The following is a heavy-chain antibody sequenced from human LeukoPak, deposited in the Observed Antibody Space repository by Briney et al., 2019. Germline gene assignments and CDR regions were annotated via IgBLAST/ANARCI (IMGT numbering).Heavy chain of an antibody. J-gene: IGHJ4*02. CDR1: GFTFGDFA. D-gene: IGHD1-1*01. CDR3: TRDHRDDWNPGYNFDY. CDR2: VKTKVYGGTT. Sequence: GGSLRLSCTASGFTFGDFAMNWVRQAPGKGLEWVGFVKTKVYGGTTGYAASVKGRFTTSRDDSKAIAYLQMNSLKTEDTAVYYCTRDHRDDWNPGYNFDYWGQGTLVTVSS. V-gene: IGHV3-49*04.